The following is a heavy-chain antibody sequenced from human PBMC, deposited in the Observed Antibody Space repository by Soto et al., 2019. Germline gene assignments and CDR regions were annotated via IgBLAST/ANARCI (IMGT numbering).Heavy chain of an antibody. CDR3: AKHYDNWDYYCGMDV. J-gene: IGHJ6*02. CDR2: IIPIFGTA. V-gene: IGHV1-69*12. CDR1: GGTFSSYA. Sequence: QVQLVQSGAEVKKPGSSVKVSCKASGGTFSSYAISWVRQTPGQGLEWMGGIIPIFGTADYAQKFQGRVTITADESTSTAYMELSSLRSEDTAVYYCAKHYDNWDYYCGMDVWGQGTTVTVSS. D-gene: IGHD3-22*01.